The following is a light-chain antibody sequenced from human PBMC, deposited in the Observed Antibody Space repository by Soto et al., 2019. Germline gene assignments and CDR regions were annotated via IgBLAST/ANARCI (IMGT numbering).Light chain of an antibody. CDR1: QSVLYSSNNKNY. Sequence: DIVMTQSTDSLAVSLGERATINCKSSQSVLYSSNNKNYLAWYQQKPGQPPKLLIYWASTRESGVPDRFSGSGSGTDFTLTISSLQAEDVAVSYCQQYYSTPYTFGQGTKLEIK. V-gene: IGKV4-1*01. J-gene: IGKJ2*01. CDR3: QQYYSTPYT. CDR2: WAS.